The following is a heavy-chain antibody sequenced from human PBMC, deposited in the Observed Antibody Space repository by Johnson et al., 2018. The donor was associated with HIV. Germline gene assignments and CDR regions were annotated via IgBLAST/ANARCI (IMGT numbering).Heavy chain of an antibody. D-gene: IGHD5-24*01. Sequence: NCVRQAPGNGLELVGQVNPNGGNTYLIDSGKDRFNTSRDNAKNTLHMQMNSLKTEDTAVYYCAKDLDNFKYDIWGQGTMVTVSS. J-gene: IGHJ3*02. V-gene: IGHV3-25*04. CDR2: VNPNGGNT. CDR3: AKDLDNFKYDI.